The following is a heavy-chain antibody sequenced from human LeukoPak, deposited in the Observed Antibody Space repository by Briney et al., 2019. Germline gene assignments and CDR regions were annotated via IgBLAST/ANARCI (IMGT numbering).Heavy chain of an antibody. Sequence: SETLSLTCTVSGGSISSSSHYWAWIRQPPGKGLKWLATISESGTTYYNPSLKSRVTISVDTSKNQFSLKLGSVTAADTAVFYCARYSGSYFDYWGQGTLVTVSS. CDR1: GGSISSSSHY. CDR3: ARYSGSYFDY. D-gene: IGHD3-10*01. V-gene: IGHV4-39*01. CDR2: ISESGTT. J-gene: IGHJ4*02.